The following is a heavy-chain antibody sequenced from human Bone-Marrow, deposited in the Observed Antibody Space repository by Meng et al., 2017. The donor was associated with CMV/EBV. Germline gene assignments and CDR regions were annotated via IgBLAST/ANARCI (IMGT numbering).Heavy chain of an antibody. D-gene: IGHD3-3*01. J-gene: IGHJ4*02. CDR2: INHSGST. CDR1: GGSFSGYY. V-gene: IGHV4-34*01. Sequence: SETLSLTCAVYGGSFSGYYWSWIRQPPGKGLEWIGEINHSGSTNYNPSLKSRVTISVDTSKNQFSLKLSSVTASDTAVYYCARADGFGVVSYWVWWGQGTLVTVSS. CDR3: ARADGFGVVSYWVW.